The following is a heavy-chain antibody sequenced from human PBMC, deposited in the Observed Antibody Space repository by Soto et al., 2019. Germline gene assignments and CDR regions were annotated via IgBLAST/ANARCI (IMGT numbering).Heavy chain of an antibody. CDR1: GGPLSSFY. J-gene: IGHJ3*02. Sequence: ETLSLTCNSSGGPLSSFYYSWIRQAPGKGLEWIGYIYYTGSTNYNPSLKSRVTMSVDTSKNQFSLKLTSVTAADTAVYLCAVTRGGAHPHDIWGQGTMVTVSS. CDR3: AVTRGGAHPHDI. CDR2: IYYTGST. V-gene: IGHV4-59*01. D-gene: IGHD2-21*02.